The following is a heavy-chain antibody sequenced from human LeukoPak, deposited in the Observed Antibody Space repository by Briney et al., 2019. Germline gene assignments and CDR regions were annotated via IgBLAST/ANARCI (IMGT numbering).Heavy chain of an antibody. CDR3: ARDARYCSSTSCYIPWFDP. J-gene: IGHJ5*02. V-gene: IGHV1-18*01. D-gene: IGHD2-2*02. CDR1: DYTFTSYG. Sequence: ASVKASCKASDYTFTSYGISWVGQAPGQGLEWMGWISAYNGNTNYAQKLQGRVTMTTDTSTSTAYMELRSLRSDDTAVYYCARDARYCSSTSCYIPWFDPWGQGTLVTVSS. CDR2: ISAYNGNT.